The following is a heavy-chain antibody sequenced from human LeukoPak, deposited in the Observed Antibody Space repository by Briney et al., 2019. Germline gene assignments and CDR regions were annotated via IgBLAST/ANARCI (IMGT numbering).Heavy chain of an antibody. J-gene: IGHJ4*02. CDR2: IWYDGSNK. V-gene: IGHV3-33*08. CDR1: GIRSSSYA. D-gene: IGHD4-23*01. CDR3: ARETREVVRLGGYFDY. Sequence: GGSLRLSCAGSGIRSSSYAMTWVRQAPGKGLEWVAVIWYDGSNKYYADSVKGRFTISRDNSKNTLYLQMNSLRAEDTAVYYCARETREVVRLGGYFDYWGQGTLVTVSS.